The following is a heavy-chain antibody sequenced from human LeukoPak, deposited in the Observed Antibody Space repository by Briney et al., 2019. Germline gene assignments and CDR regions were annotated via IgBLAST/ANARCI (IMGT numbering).Heavy chain of an antibody. CDR1: GFTFDSYA. D-gene: IGHD3-9*01. V-gene: IGHV3-23*01. Sequence: GGSLRLSCGASGFTFDSYAMSWVRQAPGKGLEWISSITASGDSAYYADSVKGRFTISRDNSKNTLFLQMNSLRVEDTAIYFCAKTPSTYYDNLIGYRKADWFDPWGQGTLVTVSS. J-gene: IGHJ5*02. CDR3: AKTPSTYYDNLIGYRKADWFDP. CDR2: ITASGDSA.